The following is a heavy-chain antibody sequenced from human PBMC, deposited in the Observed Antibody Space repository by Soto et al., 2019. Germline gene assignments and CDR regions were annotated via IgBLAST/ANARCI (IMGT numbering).Heavy chain of an antibody. CDR3: AKDQASGQGSFDS. V-gene: IGHV3-30*18. Sequence: GGSLRLSCAASGFTFNIYGMHWVRQAPYKGLEWVALISYDGSNQYYADSVKGRFTISRDNSKNTLFLQMNSLRADDTAVYYCAKDQASGQGSFDSWGQGTLVTVSS. CDR1: GFTFNIYG. J-gene: IGHJ4*02. CDR2: ISYDGSNQ.